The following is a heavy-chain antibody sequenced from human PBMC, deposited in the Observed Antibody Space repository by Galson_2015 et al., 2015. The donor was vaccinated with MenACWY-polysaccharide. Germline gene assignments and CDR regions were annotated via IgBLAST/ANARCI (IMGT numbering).Heavy chain of an antibody. D-gene: IGHD3-22*01. CDR3: AREPTYDRSFGWFDP. CDR1: GGSVSSDTYY. J-gene: IGHJ5*02. V-gene: IGHV4-61*01. Sequence: LSLTCTVSGGSVSSDTYYWSWLRQPPGKGLEWIWYMSYSGRANYNPSLRSRVTISIDTSKNQFSLSLTSVTAADSAMYYCAREPTYDRSFGWFDPWGQGTLVTVSS. CDR2: MSYSGRA.